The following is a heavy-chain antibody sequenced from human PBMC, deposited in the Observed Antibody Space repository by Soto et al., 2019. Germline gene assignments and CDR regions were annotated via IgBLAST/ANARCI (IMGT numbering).Heavy chain of an antibody. D-gene: IGHD6-6*01. CDR2: ISYEGSNK. CDR1: GFTFSSYA. CDR3: AREGYSSSS. J-gene: IGHJ5*02. Sequence: QVQLVESGGGVVQPGRSLRLSCAASGFTFSSYAMHWVRQAPGKGLEWVAVISYEGSNKYYADSVKGRFTISRDNSKNTLYLQMNSLRAEDTAVYYCAREGYSSSSWGQGTLVTVSS. V-gene: IGHV3-30-3*01.